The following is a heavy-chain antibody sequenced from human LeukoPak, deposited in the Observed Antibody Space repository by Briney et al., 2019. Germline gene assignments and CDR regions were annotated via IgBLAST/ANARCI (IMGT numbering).Heavy chain of an antibody. Sequence: PSETLSLTCAVYGGSFSGYYWSWIRQPPGKGLEWIGEINHSGSTNYNPSLKSRVTISVDTSKNQFSLNLNSATAADTAVYFYGSGTNLTPWPAGMDVWGQGTTVTVSS. J-gene: IGHJ6*02. D-gene: IGHD3-10*01. CDR1: GGSFSGYY. CDR3: GSGTNLTPWPAGMDV. CDR2: INHSGST. V-gene: IGHV4-34*03.